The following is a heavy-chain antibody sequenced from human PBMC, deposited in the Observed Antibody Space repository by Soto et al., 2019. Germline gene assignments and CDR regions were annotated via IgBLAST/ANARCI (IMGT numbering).Heavy chain of an antibody. Sequence: SEALSHPWTVLWGYIRDYYWSRIRQPPGKGLEWIGYIYYSGSTNTNPTLKSRVTISVDTSKNHFSLNLSSATATDTAVYYCARQHPYYSGYDYWGQGTLVTVSS. CDR1: WGYIRDYY. CDR2: IYYSGST. V-gene: IGHV4-59*08. CDR3: ARQHPYYSGYDY. D-gene: IGHD2-15*01. J-gene: IGHJ4*02.